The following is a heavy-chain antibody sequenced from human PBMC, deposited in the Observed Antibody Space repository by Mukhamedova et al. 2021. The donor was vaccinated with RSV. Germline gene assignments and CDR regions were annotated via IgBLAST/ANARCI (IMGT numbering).Heavy chain of an antibody. D-gene: IGHD3-16*02. CDR2: INHSGRT. J-gene: IGHJ4*02. V-gene: IGHV4-34*01. CDR3: RSTFGGVIAADY. Sequence: GEINHSGRTNYNPSLKSRVTISVDTSKNQFSLKLTSVTAADTAVYYCRSTFGGVIAADYWGQGTLVTVSS.